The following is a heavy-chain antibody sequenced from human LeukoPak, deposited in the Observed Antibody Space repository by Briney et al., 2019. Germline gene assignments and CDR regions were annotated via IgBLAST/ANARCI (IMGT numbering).Heavy chain of an antibody. V-gene: IGHV3-21*01. CDR1: GFTFSSYS. Sequence: GGPLRLSCAASGFTFSSYSMNWVHQAPGKGLEWVSSISSSSSYIYYADSVKGRFTISRDNAKNSLYLQMNSLRAEDTAVYYCARDRYYYDSSGSNWFDPWGQGTLVTVSS. J-gene: IGHJ5*02. D-gene: IGHD3-22*01. CDR3: ARDRYYYDSSGSNWFDP. CDR2: ISSSSSYI.